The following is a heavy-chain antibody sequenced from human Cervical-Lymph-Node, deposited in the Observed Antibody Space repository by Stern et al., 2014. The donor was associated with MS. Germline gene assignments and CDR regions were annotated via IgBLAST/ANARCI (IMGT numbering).Heavy chain of an antibody. CDR1: GGTFSSHA. CDR2: IIPIFGTA. J-gene: IGHJ6*02. D-gene: IGHD4-17*01. CDR3: ATPATVTVGSMDV. V-gene: IGHV1-69*01. Sequence: QVQLVESGAEMKKSGSSVKVSCKASGGTFSSHALNWVRQAPGQGLEWMGGIIPIFGTANYAQKFQDRVTITADESTRTAYMELSSLRSEDTAVYYCATPATVTVGSMDVWGQGTTVTVSS.